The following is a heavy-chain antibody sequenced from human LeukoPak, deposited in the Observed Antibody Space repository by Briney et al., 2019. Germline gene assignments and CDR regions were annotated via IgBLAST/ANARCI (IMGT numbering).Heavy chain of an antibody. D-gene: IGHD5-12*01. Sequence: ASVKVSCKASGYTFTGYYMHWVRQAPGQGLEWMGWINPNSGGTNYAQKLQGRVTMTTDTSTSTAYMELRSLRSDDTAVYYCARVGGYSGYAPAHWGQGTLVTVSS. CDR3: ARVGGYSGYAPAH. J-gene: IGHJ4*02. CDR2: INPNSGGT. CDR1: GYTFTGYY. V-gene: IGHV1-2*02.